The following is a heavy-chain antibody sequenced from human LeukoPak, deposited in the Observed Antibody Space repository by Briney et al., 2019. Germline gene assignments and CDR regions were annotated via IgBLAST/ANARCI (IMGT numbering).Heavy chain of an antibody. CDR2: IRSKANSYAT. V-gene: IGHV3-73*01. CDR3: ASPSP. J-gene: IGHJ5*02. Sequence: GGSLKLSCAASGFTFSGSAMPWVRQASGKGLEWVGRIRSKANSYATAYAASVKGRFTISRDDSKNTLYLQMNSLRAEDTAVYYCASPSPWGQGTLVTVSS. CDR1: GFTFSGSA.